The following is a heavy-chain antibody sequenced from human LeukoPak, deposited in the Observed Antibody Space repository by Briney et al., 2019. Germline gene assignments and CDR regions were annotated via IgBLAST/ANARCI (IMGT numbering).Heavy chain of an antibody. J-gene: IGHJ3*02. CDR3: ATRYCSSTSCYRGAFDI. D-gene: IGHD2-2*01. Sequence: GGSLRLSCAASGFTVSGNYMSWVRQAPGKGLEWVSLIYSGGDTYYADSVEGRFTISRDNSKNTLYLQMDSLRAEDTAVYYCATRYCSSTSCYRGAFDIWGQGAMVTVSS. CDR1: GFTVSGNY. V-gene: IGHV3-66*02. CDR2: IYSGGDT.